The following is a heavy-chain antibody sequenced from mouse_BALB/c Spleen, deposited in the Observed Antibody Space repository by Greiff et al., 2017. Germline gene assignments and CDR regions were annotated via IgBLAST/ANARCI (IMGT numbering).Heavy chain of an antibody. J-gene: IGHJ4*01. V-gene: IGHV1-15*01. CDR2: IDPETGGT. D-gene: IGHD1-2*01. Sequence: VQLQQSGAELVRPGASVTLSCKASGYTFTDYEMHWVKQTPVHGLEWIGAIDPETGGTAYNQKFKGKATLTADKSSSTAYMELRSLTSEDSAVYYCTRSHYYGVYYYAMDYWGQGTSVTVSS. CDR3: TRSHYYGVYYYAMDY. CDR1: GYTFTDYE.